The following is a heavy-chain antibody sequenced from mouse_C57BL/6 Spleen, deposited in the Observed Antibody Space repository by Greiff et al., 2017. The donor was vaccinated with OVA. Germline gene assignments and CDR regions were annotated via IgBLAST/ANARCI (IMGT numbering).Heavy chain of an antibody. D-gene: IGHD4-1*01. CDR1: GFTFSDYG. V-gene: IGHV5-17*01. CDR3: ARPDWAHYFDY. Sequence: EVQLVESGGGLVKPGGSLKLSCAASGFTFSDYGMHWVRQAPEQGLEWVAYISSGSSTIYYADTVKGRFTISRDTAKNTLCLQMTSLRSEDTAMYYCARPDWAHYFDYWGQGTTLTVSS. CDR2: ISSGSSTI. J-gene: IGHJ2*01.